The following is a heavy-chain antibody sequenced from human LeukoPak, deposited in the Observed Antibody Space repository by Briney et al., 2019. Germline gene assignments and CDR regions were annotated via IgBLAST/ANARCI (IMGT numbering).Heavy chain of an antibody. CDR2: IGSSGGTT. V-gene: IGHV3-23*01. Sequence: HPGGSLRLSCAGSGFTFRSYAMSWVRQSPGKGLEWVSAIGSSGGTTYYADSVKGRFTISRDNSKNTLYLQMNSLRAEDTALYYCSKDRGGTLGDYFDYWGQGTLVTVSS. D-gene: IGHD3-10*01. CDR1: GFTFRSYA. J-gene: IGHJ4*02. CDR3: SKDRGGTLGDYFDY.